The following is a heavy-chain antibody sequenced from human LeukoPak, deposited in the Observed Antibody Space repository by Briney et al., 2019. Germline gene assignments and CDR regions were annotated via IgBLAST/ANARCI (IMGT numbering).Heavy chain of an antibody. CDR3: ARYCSNGVCYDY. D-gene: IGHD2-8*01. V-gene: IGHV3-23*01. CDR1: GFSFSSYA. CDR2: IRGSGGST. J-gene: IGHJ4*02. Sequence: PGGSLRLSCAASGFSFSSYAMSWVRQAPGKGLEWVSAIRGSGGSTYYGDCVKGRFTISRDNSKNTLYLQMNSLRAEDRAVYYCARYCSNGVCYDYWGQGTLVTVSS.